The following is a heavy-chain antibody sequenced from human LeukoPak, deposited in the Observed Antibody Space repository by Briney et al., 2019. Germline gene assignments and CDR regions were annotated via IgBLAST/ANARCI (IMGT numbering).Heavy chain of an antibody. CDR1: GASFTSNY. CDR2: IYYSGTT. CDR3: ARLDCGGDCFVDY. J-gene: IGHJ4*02. D-gene: IGHD2-21*02. Sequence: PSETLSLTCTVSGASFTSNYWSWIRQPPGKGLEWIGYIYYSGTTTYNPSLERRVTMSVDMSKTQVSLRLNSVTATDTAMYYCARLDCGGDCFVDYWGQGTLATVSS. V-gene: IGHV4-59*08.